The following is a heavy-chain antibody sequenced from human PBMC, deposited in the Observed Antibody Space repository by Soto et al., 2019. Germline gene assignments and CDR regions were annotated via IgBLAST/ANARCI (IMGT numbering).Heavy chain of an antibody. CDR1: GGSFSGYY. Sequence: SETLSLTCAVYGGSFSGYYWSWIRQPPGKGLEWIGEINHSGSTNYNPSLKSRVTISVDTSKNKFSLKLSSVTAADTAVDYCARGPSNYYDSSVGGMDVWGQGPRVTVSS. CDR2: INHSGST. CDR3: ARGPSNYYDSSVGGMDV. D-gene: IGHD3-22*01. V-gene: IGHV4-34*01. J-gene: IGHJ6*02.